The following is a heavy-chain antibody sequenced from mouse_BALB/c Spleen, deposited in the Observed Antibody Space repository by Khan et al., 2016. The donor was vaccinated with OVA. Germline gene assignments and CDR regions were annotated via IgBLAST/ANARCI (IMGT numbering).Heavy chain of an antibody. D-gene: IGHD1-1*01. J-gene: IGHJ4*01. Sequence: VQLQESGPGLVKPSQSLSLTCTVTGYSITSNYAWNWIRQFPGNKLEWMGYISYSGSTNYNPYLKSRISITRDTSQNPSFLQLNSLTTEDTATYYCTRVNFYGYALNYWGQGTPITVSS. CDR1: GYSITSNYA. CDR3: TRVNFYGYALNY. V-gene: IGHV3-2*02. CDR2: ISYSGST.